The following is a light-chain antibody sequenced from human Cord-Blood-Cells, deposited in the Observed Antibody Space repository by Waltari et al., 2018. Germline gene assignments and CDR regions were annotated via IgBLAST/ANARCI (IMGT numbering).Light chain of an antibody. J-gene: IGLJ3*02. CDR1: VLAKKY. V-gene: IGLV3-27*01. CDR3: DSAADNNGWV. Sequence: SYELTQPSSVSVSPGQTARITCSGDVLAKKYARWFQQKPGQAPVLVIYKDSERPSGIPERFSGSSSGTTVTLTISGAQVEDEADYDCDSAADNNGWVFGGGTKLTVL. CDR2: KDS.